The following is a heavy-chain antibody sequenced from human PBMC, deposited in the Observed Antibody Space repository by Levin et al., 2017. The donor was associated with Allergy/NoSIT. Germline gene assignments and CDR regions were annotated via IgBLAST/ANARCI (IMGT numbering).Heavy chain of an antibody. Sequence: ASVKVSCKASGYTFSSYGMSWVRQAPGQGLEWMGWISPNNGDPNYAQKFQGSVTMTTDTSTSTAYMELSSLRSDDTAVYYCARDMGRVVADPLDYWGQGTLVTVSS. V-gene: IGHV1-18*01. CDR3: ARDMGRVVADPLDY. D-gene: IGHD3-22*01. J-gene: IGHJ4*02. CDR1: GYTFSSYG. CDR2: ISPNNGDP.